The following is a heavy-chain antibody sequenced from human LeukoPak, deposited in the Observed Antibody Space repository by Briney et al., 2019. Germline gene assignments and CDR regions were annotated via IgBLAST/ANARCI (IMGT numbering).Heavy chain of an antibody. V-gene: IGHV3-21*01. CDR3: ARARGGYSFDY. Sequence: GGSLRLSCAASGFTFSSYSMNWVRPAPGKGLEWVSSISSSSSYIYYADSVKGRFTISRDNAKNSLYLQMNSLRAEDTAVYYCARARGGYSFDYWGQGTLVTVSS. J-gene: IGHJ4*02. CDR2: ISSSSSYI. CDR1: GFTFSSYS. D-gene: IGHD3-16*01.